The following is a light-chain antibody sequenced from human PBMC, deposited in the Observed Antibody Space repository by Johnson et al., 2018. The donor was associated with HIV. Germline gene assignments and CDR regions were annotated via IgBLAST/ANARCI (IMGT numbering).Light chain of an antibody. J-gene: IGLJ1*01. CDR1: SSNIGNNY. CDR2: ENN. V-gene: IGLV1-51*02. Sequence: QSVLTQPPSVSAAPGQKVTISCSGSSSNIGNNYVSWYQQLPGTAPKLLIYENNKRPSGIPDRFSGSKSGTSATLAIPGLQPGDEADYYCGTWDSSLISNVFGPGTKVTVL. CDR3: GTWDSSLISNV.